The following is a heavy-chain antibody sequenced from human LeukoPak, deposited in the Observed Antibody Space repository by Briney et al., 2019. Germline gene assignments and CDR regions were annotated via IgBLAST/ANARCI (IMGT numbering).Heavy chain of an antibody. CDR2: INHSGST. CDR1: GGSFSGYY. D-gene: IGHD4-17*01. V-gene: IGHV4-34*01. J-gene: IGHJ4*02. CDR3: ARHGYGDIRIPFDY. Sequence: SETLSLTCAVYGGSFSGYYWSWIRQPPGKGLEWIGEINHSGSTNYNPSLKSRVTISVDTSKNQFSLKLSSVTAADTAVYYCARHGYGDIRIPFDYWGQGTLVTVSS.